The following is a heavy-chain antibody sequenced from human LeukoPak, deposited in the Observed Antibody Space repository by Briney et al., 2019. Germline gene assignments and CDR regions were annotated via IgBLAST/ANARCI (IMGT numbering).Heavy chain of an antibody. J-gene: IGHJ4*02. V-gene: IGHV3-7*05. CDR2: IKQDGSEK. CDR1: GFTFSNYW. D-gene: IGHD1-1*01. CDR3: ARRNWNSIYFFDY. Sequence: GGALRLSCAASGFTFSNYWMSWVRQAPGKGLEWVANIKQDGSEKYYVDSVKGRFTISRDNAKNSLYLQMNSLRAEDTAVYYCARRNWNSIYFFDYWGQGTLVTV.